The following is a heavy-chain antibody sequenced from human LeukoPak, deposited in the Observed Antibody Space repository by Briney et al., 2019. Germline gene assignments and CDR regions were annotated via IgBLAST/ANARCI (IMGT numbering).Heavy chain of an antibody. CDR3: ARRGSGSYFDLDY. CDR2: INHSGST. Sequence: SETLSLTCAVYGGSFSGYYWSWIRQPPGKGLEWIGDINHSGSTNYNPSLKSRVTISVDTSKNQFSLKLSSVTAADTAVYYCARRGSGSYFDLDYWGQGTLVTVSS. V-gene: IGHV4-34*01. D-gene: IGHD3-10*01. J-gene: IGHJ4*02. CDR1: GGSFSGYY.